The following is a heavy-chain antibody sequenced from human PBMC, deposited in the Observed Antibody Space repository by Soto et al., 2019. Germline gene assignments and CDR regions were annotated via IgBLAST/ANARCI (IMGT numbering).Heavy chain of an antibody. D-gene: IGHD6-13*01. CDR3: AREYTEIAAAGGAFDI. CDR2: ISSNGGST. V-gene: IGHV3-64*01. CDR1: GFTFSSYA. J-gene: IGHJ3*02. Sequence: GGSLRLSCAASGFTFSSYAMHWVRQAPGKGLEYVSAISSNGGSTYYANSVKGRFTISRDNSKNTLYLQMGSLRAEDMAVYYCAREYTEIAAAGGAFDIWAKGQWSPSPQ.